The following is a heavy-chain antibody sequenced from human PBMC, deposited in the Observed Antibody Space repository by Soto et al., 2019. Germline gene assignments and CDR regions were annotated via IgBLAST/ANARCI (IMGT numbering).Heavy chain of an antibody. D-gene: IGHD5-18*01. CDR2: ISAYNGNT. Sequence: ASVKVSCKASGYTFTSYGISWVRQAPGQGLEWMGWISAYNGNTNYAQKLQGRVTMTTDTSTSTAYMELRSLRSDDTAVYYCARAPPDTAMDFSYKLASVYYYYYMDVWGKGTTVTVSS. V-gene: IGHV1-18*01. CDR1: GYTFTSYG. CDR3: ARAPPDTAMDFSYKLASVYYYYYMDV. J-gene: IGHJ6*03.